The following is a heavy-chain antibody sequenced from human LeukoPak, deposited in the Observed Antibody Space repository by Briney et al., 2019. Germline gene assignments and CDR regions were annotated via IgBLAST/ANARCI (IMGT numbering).Heavy chain of an antibody. CDR1: GFAFSRQD. CDR2: ISDSGDRT. J-gene: IGHJ4*02. CDR3: AKDARRSSGWYFFDH. D-gene: IGHD6-19*01. V-gene: IGHV3-23*01. Sequence: GGSLRLSCAASGFAFSRQDMGWVRQAPGKGLEWVSAISDSGDRTYYVDSAKGRFTISRDNSKNTLYLQINSLRADDTAVYYCAKDARRSSGWYFFDHWGQGILVTVSS.